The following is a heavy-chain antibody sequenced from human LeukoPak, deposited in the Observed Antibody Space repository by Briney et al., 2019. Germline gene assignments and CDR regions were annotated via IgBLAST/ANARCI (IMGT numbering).Heavy chain of an antibody. CDR2: IYPGDSDT. D-gene: IGHD4-11*01. V-gene: IGHV5-51*01. CDR1: GYIFATYW. J-gene: IGHJ5*02. CDR3: TRRRDYNDH. Sequence: GESLKISCKGSGYIFATYWINWVRQVPGKGLEWMGIIYPGDSDTTYSPSFQGQATMSVDKSINTAYLQWTSLKASDTAMYFCTRRRDYNDHWGQGTLVTVSS.